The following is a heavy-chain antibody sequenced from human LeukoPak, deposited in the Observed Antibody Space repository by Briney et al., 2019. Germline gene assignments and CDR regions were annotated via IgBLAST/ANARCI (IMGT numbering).Heavy chain of an antibody. CDR2: MSGRGVST. J-gene: IGHJ4*02. Sequence: GGSLRLSCAASGFTFSSYAMSWVRQAPGKGLEWVSGMSGRGVSTYYADSVKGRFTISSDNSKNTLYLQMNSLRAEDTAIYYCAKDCNGGNCYIDYWGQGTLVTVAS. D-gene: IGHD2-15*01. CDR1: GFTFSSYA. CDR3: AKDCNGGNCYIDY. V-gene: IGHV3-23*01.